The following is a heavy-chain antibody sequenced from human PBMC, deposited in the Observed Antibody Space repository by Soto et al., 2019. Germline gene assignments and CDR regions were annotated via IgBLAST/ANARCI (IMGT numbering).Heavy chain of an antibody. CDR3: ARGRLYYYDSSGYYRHYYYYGMDV. CDR1: GGSFSGYY. V-gene: IGHV4-34*01. J-gene: IGHJ6*02. D-gene: IGHD3-22*01. CDR2: INHSGST. Sequence: SETLFVTCAVYGGSFSGYYWTWIRQPPGKGLEWIGAINHSGSTNYNPSLKSRVTISVDTSKNQFSLKLSSVTAVDTAVYYCARGRLYYYDSSGYYRHYYYYGMDVWGQGTTVTVSS.